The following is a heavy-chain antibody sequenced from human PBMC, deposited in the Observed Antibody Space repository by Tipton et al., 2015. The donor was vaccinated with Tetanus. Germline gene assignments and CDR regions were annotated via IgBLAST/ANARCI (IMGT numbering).Heavy chain of an antibody. V-gene: IGHV4-34*01. CDR3: ARDPAWGWLQFHGMDV. CDR2: INYDGST. CDR1: GGTFNNYF. Sequence: TLSLTCAVYGGTFNNYFWTWIRQPPGKGLEWIGEINYDGSTNYNPSLKSRVIISVDTSKNQFSLKLRSGTAADTAVYYCARDPAWGWLQFHGMDVWGQGTTVTVSS. J-gene: IGHJ6*02. D-gene: IGHD5-24*01.